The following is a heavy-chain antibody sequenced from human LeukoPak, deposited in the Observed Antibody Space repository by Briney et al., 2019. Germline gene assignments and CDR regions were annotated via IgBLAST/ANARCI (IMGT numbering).Heavy chain of an antibody. CDR2: IYSGGVT. CDR3: ARAPSGWSDYWYFDL. V-gene: IGHV3-53*01. D-gene: IGHD6-19*01. Sequence: GGSLRLSCAASGFTFTNYGMHWVRQAPGKGLEWVSLIYSGGVTYYADSVKGRFIISRDNSKNTLFLQMNSLRAEDTAVYYCARAPSGWSDYWYFDLWGRGTLVTVSS. J-gene: IGHJ2*01. CDR1: GFTFTNYG.